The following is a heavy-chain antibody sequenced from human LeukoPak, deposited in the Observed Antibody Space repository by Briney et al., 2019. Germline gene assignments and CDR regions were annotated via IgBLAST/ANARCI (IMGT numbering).Heavy chain of an antibody. CDR2: INPSGGST. J-gene: IGHJ5*02. V-gene: IGHV1-46*01. Sequence: GASVKVSCKASGYPFTSYYMHWVRQAPGQGLEWVGIINPSGGSTSYAQKFQGRVTVTRDTSTSTVYMELSSLRSEDTAVYYCASFDGRITMVRGVIPWGQGTLVTVSS. D-gene: IGHD3-10*01. CDR1: GYPFTSYY. CDR3: ASFDGRITMVRGVIP.